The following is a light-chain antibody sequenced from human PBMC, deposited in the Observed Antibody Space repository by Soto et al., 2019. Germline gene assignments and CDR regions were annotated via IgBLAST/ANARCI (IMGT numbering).Light chain of an antibody. CDR3: RHYGSAPYT. V-gene: IGKV3-20*01. J-gene: IGKJ2*01. Sequence: EIVLTQSPGTLSLSPGERVTLSCRARQSLSRSYLAWYQQKPGQAPRLLIYGVSSRATGILDRFSGSGSGTDFTLTISRLEPEDFAVYYCRHYGSAPYTFGQGTKLEIK. CDR2: GVS. CDR1: QSLSRSY.